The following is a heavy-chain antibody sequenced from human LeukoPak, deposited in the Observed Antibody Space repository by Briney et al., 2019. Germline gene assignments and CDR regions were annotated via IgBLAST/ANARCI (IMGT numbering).Heavy chain of an antibody. CDR3: AREVKWELLRGHYFDY. J-gene: IGHJ4*02. CDR1: GYTFTGYY. D-gene: IGHD1-26*01. CDR2: INPNSGGT. Sequence: GASVKVSCKASGYTFTGYYMHWVRQAPGQGLEWMGWINPNSGGTNYAQKFQGRVTMTRDTSISTAYMELSRLRSDDTAVYYCAREVKWELLRGHYFDYWGQGTLVTVSS. V-gene: IGHV1-2*02.